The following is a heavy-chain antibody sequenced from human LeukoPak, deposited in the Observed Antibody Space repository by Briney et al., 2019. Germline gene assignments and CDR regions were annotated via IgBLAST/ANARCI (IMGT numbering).Heavy chain of an antibody. V-gene: IGHV3-48*03. CDR1: GFTFSSYE. CDR2: ISSSGSTI. CDR3: ARYSSSWCFDY. J-gene: IGHJ4*02. D-gene: IGHD6-13*01. Sequence: GSLRLSCAASGFTFSSYEMNWVRQAPGKGLEWVSYISSSGSTIYYADSVKGRFTISRDNAKNSLYLQMTSLRAEDTAVYYCARYSSSWCFDYWGRGTLVTVSS.